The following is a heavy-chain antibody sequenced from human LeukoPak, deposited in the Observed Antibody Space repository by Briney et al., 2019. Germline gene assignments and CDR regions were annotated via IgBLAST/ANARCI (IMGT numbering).Heavy chain of an antibody. V-gene: IGHV4-31*03. CDR3: ARVGYSHGGGPYYYYYYMDV. CDR2: IYYSGST. J-gene: IGHJ6*03. Sequence: PSETLSLTCTVSGGSISSGGYYWSWIRQHPGKGLEWIGYIYYSGSTYYNPSLKSRVTISVDTSKNQFSLKLSSVTAADTAVYYCARVGYSHGGGPYYYYYYMDVWGKGTTVTVSS. D-gene: IGHD5-18*01. CDR1: GGSISSGGYY.